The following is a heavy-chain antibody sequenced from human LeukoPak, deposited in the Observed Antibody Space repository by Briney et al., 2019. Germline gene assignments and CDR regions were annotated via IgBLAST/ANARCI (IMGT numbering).Heavy chain of an antibody. V-gene: IGHV3-48*03. D-gene: IGHD1-26*01. CDR2: ISNSGSSI. CDR1: GFTFSSYE. Sequence: GGSLRLSCAGSGFTFSSYEMNWVRQAPGKGLEGVSYISNSGSSIYYADSVKGRFTISRDNAKNTLYLQMNSLRAEDTAVYYCVRGQAKIGGGYYMDVWGKGTTVTVSS. CDR3: VRGQAKIGGGYYMDV. J-gene: IGHJ6*03.